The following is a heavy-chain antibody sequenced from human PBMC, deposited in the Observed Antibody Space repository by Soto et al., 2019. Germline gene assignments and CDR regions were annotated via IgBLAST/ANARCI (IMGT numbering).Heavy chain of an antibody. V-gene: IGHV4-39*01. Sequence: SETLSLTCTVSGGSISSSSYYWGWIRQPPGKGLEWIGSIYYSGSTYYNPSLKSRVTISVDTSKNQFSLKLSSVTAADTAVYYCASSPLLRFLEWYFDYWGQGTLVTVSS. CDR1: GGSISSSSYY. CDR2: IYYSGST. J-gene: IGHJ4*02. CDR3: ASSPLLRFLEWYFDY. D-gene: IGHD3-3*01.